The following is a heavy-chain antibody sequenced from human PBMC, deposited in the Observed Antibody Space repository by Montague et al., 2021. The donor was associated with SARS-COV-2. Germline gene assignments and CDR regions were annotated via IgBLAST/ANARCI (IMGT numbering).Heavy chain of an antibody. V-gene: IGHV4-59*13. CDR1: GDSISGYY. CDR3: AKYVYGHKSLDY. CDR2: IHYTGST. J-gene: IGHJ4*02. D-gene: IGHD3-16*02. Sequence: SETLSLTCSVSGDSISGYYWNWIRQYPVKGLDWIGWIHYTGSTAYNPSLRSRVTISVDTSRNQFSLNLNSVTAADTAVYYCAKYVYGHKSLDYWGQGTLVTVSS.